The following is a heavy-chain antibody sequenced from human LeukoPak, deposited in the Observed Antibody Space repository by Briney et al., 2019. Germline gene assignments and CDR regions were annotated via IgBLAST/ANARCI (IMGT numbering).Heavy chain of an antibody. Sequence: SETLSLTCTVSGASISTYYWSWIRLPAGKGLEWIGRIYTSGITIYNPSLNSRVTISVDKSTNQFSLELSFVTAADTAVYYCARDYTPGWGTYFDYWGQGILVTVSS. D-gene: IGHD3-16*01. J-gene: IGHJ4*02. CDR3: ARDYTPGWGTYFDY. CDR2: IYTSGIT. CDR1: GASISTYY. V-gene: IGHV4-4*07.